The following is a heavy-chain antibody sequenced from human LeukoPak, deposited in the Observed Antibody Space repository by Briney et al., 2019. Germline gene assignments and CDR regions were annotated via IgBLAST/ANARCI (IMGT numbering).Heavy chain of an antibody. CDR1: GFTFSSYA. CDR2: ISGSGGST. J-gene: IGHJ4*02. Sequence: PGGSLRVSCAASGFTFSSYAMSWVRQAPGKGLEWVSAISGSGGSTYYADSVKGRFTISRDNSKNTLYLQMNSLRAEDTAVYYCAKDEIGSYYGYFDYWGQGTLVTVSS. V-gene: IGHV3-23*01. D-gene: IGHD1-26*01. CDR3: AKDEIGSYYGYFDY.